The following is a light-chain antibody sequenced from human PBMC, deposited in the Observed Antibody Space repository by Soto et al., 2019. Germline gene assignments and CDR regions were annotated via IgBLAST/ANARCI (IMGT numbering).Light chain of an antibody. CDR2: KVS. CDR3: MQGTHWPPT. V-gene: IGKV2-30*01. CDR1: QSLVYRDGNIY. J-gene: IGKJ1*01. Sequence: DVAMTQSLLSLPVTLGQSASISCKSSQSLVYRDGNIYLNWFQQRPGHSPRRLIYKVSNRDSGVPDRFSGSGSGTDYTLKISRVEAEDVGVYYCMQGTHWPPTFGQGTKVEIK.